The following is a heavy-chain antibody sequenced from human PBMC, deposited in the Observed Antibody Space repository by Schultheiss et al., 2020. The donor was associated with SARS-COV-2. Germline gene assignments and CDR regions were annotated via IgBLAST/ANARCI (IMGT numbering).Heavy chain of an antibody. V-gene: IGHV3-30*04. J-gene: IGHJ4*02. CDR2: ISYDGSDK. D-gene: IGHD3-22*01. Sequence: GESLKISCAASGFTFSTYAMHWVRQAPGKGLEWFSFISYDGSDKYYADSVKGRFTISRDDSKNTLYLQMNSLRAEDTAVYYCAKDRKGVYYDSSGSPKNYFDYWGQGTLVTVSS. CDR1: GFTFSTYA. CDR3: AKDRKGVYYDSSGSPKNYFDY.